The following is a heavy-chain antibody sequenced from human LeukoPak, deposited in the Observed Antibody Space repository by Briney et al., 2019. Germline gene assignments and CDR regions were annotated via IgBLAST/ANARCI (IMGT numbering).Heavy chain of an antibody. D-gene: IGHD6-19*01. CDR1: GFTFSSYS. CDR2: ISSSSSYI. V-gene: IGHV3-21*01. J-gene: IGHJ4*02. Sequence: GGSLRLSCAASGFTFSSYSMNWVRQAPGKGLEWVSSISSSSSYIYYADSVKGRLTISRDNAKNSLYLQMNSLRAEDTAVYYCAAGVAVAGTFYWGQGTLVTVSS. CDR3: AAGVAVAGTFY.